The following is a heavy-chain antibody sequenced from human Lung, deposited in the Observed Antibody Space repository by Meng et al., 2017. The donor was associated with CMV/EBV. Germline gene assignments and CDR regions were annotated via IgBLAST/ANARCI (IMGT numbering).Heavy chain of an antibody. CDR3: ARDSPLDGYSLLDY. D-gene: IGHD5-24*01. J-gene: IGHJ4*02. V-gene: IGHV7-4-1*02. CDR2: IDPNTGNP. Sequence: QVQLVQSGSELKQPGASVKAPCRPSGYTFTSYAINWVRQAPGQGPDWMGWIDPNTGNPTYDQGFTGRFVFSLDTSVSTAYLQINSLRADDTAVYYCARDSPLDGYSLLDYWGQGTLVTVSS. CDR1: GYTFTSYA.